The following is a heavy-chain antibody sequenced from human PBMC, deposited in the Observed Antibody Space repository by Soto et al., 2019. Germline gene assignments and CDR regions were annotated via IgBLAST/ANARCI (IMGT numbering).Heavy chain of an antibody. CDR1: GGSXSSYY. V-gene: IGHV4-59*12. CDR3: ARDKITGLFDY. CDR2: ISYSGST. D-gene: IGHD2-8*02. Sequence: SETPSLTSTDSGGSXSSYYWSWIRQPPGKGLEWIGYISYSGSTNYNPSLKSRVTISVDTSKNQFSLKLISVTAADTAVYYCARDKITGLFDYWGQGTLVTVSS. J-gene: IGHJ4*02.